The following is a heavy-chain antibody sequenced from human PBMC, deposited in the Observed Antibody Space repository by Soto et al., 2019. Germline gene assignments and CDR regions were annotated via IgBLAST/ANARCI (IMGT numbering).Heavy chain of an antibody. V-gene: IGHV4-30-4*01. J-gene: IGHJ4*02. Sequence: SETLSLTCTVSGGSISSGDYYWSLIRQPPGKGLECIGYIYYSGSTYYNPSLKSRVIISVDTSKNQFSLKLSSVTAADTAVYYCARVPFYDSSGRSYYFDYWGQGTLVTVSS. D-gene: IGHD3-22*01. CDR2: IYYSGST. CDR1: GGSISSGDYY. CDR3: ARVPFYDSSGRSYYFDY.